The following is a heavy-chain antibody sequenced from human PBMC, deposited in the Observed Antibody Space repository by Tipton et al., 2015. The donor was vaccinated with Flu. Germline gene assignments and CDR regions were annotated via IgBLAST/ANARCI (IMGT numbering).Heavy chain of an antibody. Sequence: SLRLSCAASGFTFNTYWMSWVRQAPGKGLEWVANIKQGGSEKYYVDSVKGRFTTSRDNAKNPLYLQMNSLRAEDTAVYYCARTRGGYCSSTSCYADYFDFWGQGTLVTVSS. J-gene: IGHJ4*02. CDR3: ARTRGGYCSSTSCYADYFDF. CDR1: GFTFNTYW. CDR2: IKQGGSEK. V-gene: IGHV3-7*01. D-gene: IGHD2-2*01.